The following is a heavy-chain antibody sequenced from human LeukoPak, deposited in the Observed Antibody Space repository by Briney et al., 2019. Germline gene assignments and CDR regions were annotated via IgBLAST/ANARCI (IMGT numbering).Heavy chain of an antibody. Sequence: SETLSLTCTVSGDSISSGGFYWSWIRQHPGTGLEWIGYIYYSGSTYYNPSLKSRVTISVDTSKKQFSLKLSSVTAADTAVYYCARVMGYGDGHFDYWGQGTLVTVSS. V-gene: IGHV4-31*03. CDR1: GDSISSGGFY. J-gene: IGHJ4*02. CDR3: ARVMGYGDGHFDY. CDR2: IYYSGST. D-gene: IGHD4-17*01.